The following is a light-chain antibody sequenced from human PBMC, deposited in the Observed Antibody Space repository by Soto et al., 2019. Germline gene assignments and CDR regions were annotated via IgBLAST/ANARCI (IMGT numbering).Light chain of an antibody. CDR1: SSDVGGYNY. V-gene: IGLV2-14*01. CDR3: SSYTSTTTLWV. Sequence: QSALTQPASVSGSPGQSITISCTGTSSDVGGYNYVSWYQQHPGKAPKLMIYEVNNRPSGVSNRFSGSKSGNTASLTISRLQAEDEADYYCSSYTSTTTLWVFGGGTTLTVL. CDR2: EVN. J-gene: IGLJ3*02.